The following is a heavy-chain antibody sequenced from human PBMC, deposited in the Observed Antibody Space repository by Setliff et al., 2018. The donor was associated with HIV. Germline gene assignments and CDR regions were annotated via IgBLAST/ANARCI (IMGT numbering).Heavy chain of an antibody. Sequence: PGGSLRLSCAASGFTFSDYWMTWVRQAPGKGLEWVANIKQDGSEKYCVDSVKGRFTISRDNAKNSLYLQLNSLRPEDTAVYYCARDKDEDYGSTSFDYWGQGILVTVSS. CDR3: ARDKDEDYGSTSFDY. J-gene: IGHJ4*02. V-gene: IGHV3-7*03. D-gene: IGHD4-17*01. CDR2: IKQDGSEK. CDR1: GFTFSDYW.